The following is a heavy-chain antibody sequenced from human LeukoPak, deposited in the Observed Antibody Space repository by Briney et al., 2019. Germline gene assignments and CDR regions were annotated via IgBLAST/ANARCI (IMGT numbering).Heavy chain of an antibody. V-gene: IGHV4-59*01. J-gene: IGHJ3*02. Sequence: PSETLSLTCTVSGGSISSYYWSWIRQPPGKGLEWIGYIYYSGSTNYNPSLKSRVTISVDTSKNQFSLKLSSVTAADTAVYYCASSGGGWALDAFDIWGQGTMVTVSS. D-gene: IGHD3-16*01. CDR2: IYYSGST. CDR1: GGSISSYY. CDR3: ASSGGGWALDAFDI.